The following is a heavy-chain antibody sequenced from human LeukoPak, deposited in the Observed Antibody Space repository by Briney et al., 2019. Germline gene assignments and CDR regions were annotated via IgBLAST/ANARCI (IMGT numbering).Heavy chain of an antibody. Sequence: GGSLRLSCAASEFTLTSYEMNWVRQAPGKGLEWVSYISSSGSTIYYADSVKGRFTISRDNARNSLYLQMNSLRAEDTAVYYCARDNRGWQGIAARPKRSDYYYMDVWGKGTTVTVSS. CDR1: EFTLTSYE. V-gene: IGHV3-48*03. D-gene: IGHD6-6*01. CDR3: ARDNRGWQGIAARPKRSDYYYMDV. J-gene: IGHJ6*03. CDR2: ISSSGSTI.